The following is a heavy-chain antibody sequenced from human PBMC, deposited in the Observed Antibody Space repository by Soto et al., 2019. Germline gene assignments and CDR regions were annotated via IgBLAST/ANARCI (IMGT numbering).Heavy chain of an antibody. CDR2: IMTIIGTA. D-gene: IGHD3-16*01. CDR1: GGTFSSHV. CDR3: ERDLEFRDGNVSHLDY. J-gene: IGHJ4*02. Sequence: QVQLVQSGAEVKKPGSSLKVSCKASGGTFSSHVFNWVRQAPGQGLEWMGGIMTIIGTANYAQKFQGRVTITADESTSTVYMELSSLRSEDTAVYYWERDLEFRDGNVSHLDYWGKGPLVNVSS. V-gene: IGHV1-69*01.